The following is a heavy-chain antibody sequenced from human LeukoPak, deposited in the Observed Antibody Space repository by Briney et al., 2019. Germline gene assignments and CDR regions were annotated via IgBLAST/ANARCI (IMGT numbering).Heavy chain of an antibody. J-gene: IGHJ1*01. V-gene: IGHV3-74*01. CDR1: GFTFSSHT. Sequence: GGSLRLSCVASGFTFSSHTMNWVRQAPGKGLVWVSRIKSDGSTNYADSVKGRFTISRDNAKNTLSLQMNSLRPEDTGVYYCARAPSEIGGYYPEYFRHWGQGTLVTVSS. D-gene: IGHD3-3*01. CDR2: IKSDGST. CDR3: ARAPSEIGGYYPEYFRH.